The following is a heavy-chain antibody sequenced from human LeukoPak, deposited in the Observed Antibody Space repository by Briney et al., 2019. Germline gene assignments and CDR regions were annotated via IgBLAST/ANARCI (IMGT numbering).Heavy chain of an antibody. J-gene: IGHJ4*02. CDR3: ARYCTSTTCILRGFDY. Sequence: PSETLSPTCSVSGYSFTSGHYWGWIRQPPGKGLEWIANIYHTGSAHYNPSLKSRVTISVDTSKNQFSLKLSSVTAADTAVYYCARYCTSTTCILRGFDYWGQGTLVTVSS. D-gene: IGHD2-2*01. CDR1: GYSFTSGHY. CDR2: IYHTGSA. V-gene: IGHV4-38-2*01.